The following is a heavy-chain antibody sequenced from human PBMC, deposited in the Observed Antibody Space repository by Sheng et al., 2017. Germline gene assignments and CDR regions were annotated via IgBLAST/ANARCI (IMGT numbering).Heavy chain of an antibody. CDR3: AKRTTVTNRAFDY. CDR1: GFIFSTYA. D-gene: IGHD4-17*01. CDR2: ISGSGRST. V-gene: IGHV3-23*04. J-gene: IGHJ4*02. Sequence: EVQLVESGGGLVQPGGSLRLSCAASGFIFSTYAMHWVRQAPGKGLEWVSAISGSGRSTYYADSVKGRFTVSRDNSRNTLYLQMNSLRGEDTAVYYCAKRTTVTNRAFDYWGQGTLVTVSS.